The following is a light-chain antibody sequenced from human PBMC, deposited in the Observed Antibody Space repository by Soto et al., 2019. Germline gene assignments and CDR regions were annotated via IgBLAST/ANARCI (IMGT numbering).Light chain of an antibody. J-gene: IGKJ2*01. V-gene: IGKV3-20*01. CDR3: KQYGSSLGMYT. Sequence: EIVLTQSPGTLSLSPGERATLSCRASQSVSSSYLAWYQQKPGQAPRLLIYGASSRATGIPDRFSGSGSGTDFTLTISRLEPEDFAVYYCKQYGSSLGMYTFGQGTKLEIK. CDR1: QSVSSSY. CDR2: GAS.